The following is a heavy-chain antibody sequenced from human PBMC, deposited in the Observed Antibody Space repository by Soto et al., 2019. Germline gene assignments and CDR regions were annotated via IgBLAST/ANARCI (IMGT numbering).Heavy chain of an antibody. CDR2: MNPKVGDT. D-gene: IGHD3-10*02. J-gene: IGHJ6*02. V-gene: IGHV1-2*02. CDR1: GYTFTAYY. Sequence: QVQLAQSGAEVKDPGDSVRVSCEASGYTFTAYYIHWVRRAPGQGLEWMGWMNPKVGDTTYAQDFQDRVSMTRDMSISTVYMELSRLTSDDTAIYYCARNMDYYYGRGSGNGHGVWGQGTTVTVFS. CDR3: ARNMDYYYGRGSGNGHGV.